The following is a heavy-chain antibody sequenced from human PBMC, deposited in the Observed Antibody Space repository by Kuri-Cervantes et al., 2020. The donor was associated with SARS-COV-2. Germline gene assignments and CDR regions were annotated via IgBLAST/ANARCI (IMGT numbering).Heavy chain of an antibody. V-gene: IGHV4-61*05. CDR1: GGSISSSSYY. J-gene: IGHJ6*02. Sequence: SETLSLTCTVSGGSISSSSYYWGWIRQPPGKGLEWIGYIYYSGSTNYNPSLKSRVTISVDTSKNQFSLMLSSVTAADMAVYYCARASGYYYGSGSHLDYYGMDVWGQGTMVTVSS. CDR3: ARASGYYYGSGSHLDYYGMDV. CDR2: IYYSGST. D-gene: IGHD3-10*01.